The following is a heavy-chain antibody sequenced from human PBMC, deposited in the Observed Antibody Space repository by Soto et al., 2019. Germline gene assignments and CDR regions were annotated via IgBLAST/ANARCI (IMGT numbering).Heavy chain of an antibody. CDR1: GYTFTSYG. Sequence: GASVKVSCKASGYTFTSYGISWVRQAPGQGLEWMGWISAYNGNTNYAQKLQGRVTMTTDTSTSTAYMELRSLRSDDTAVYYCASAVVVPAAMSYYYGMDVWGQGTTVTVS. CDR2: ISAYNGNT. D-gene: IGHD2-2*01. CDR3: ASAVVVPAAMSYYYGMDV. J-gene: IGHJ6*02. V-gene: IGHV1-18*01.